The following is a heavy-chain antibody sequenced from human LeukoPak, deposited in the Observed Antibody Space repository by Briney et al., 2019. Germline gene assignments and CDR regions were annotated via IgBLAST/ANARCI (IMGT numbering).Heavy chain of an antibody. V-gene: IGHV4-34*01. CDR1: GGSFSGYY. D-gene: IGHD3-10*01. CDR3: ARVGGYYGSGSSPNYYYGMDV. Sequence: PSETLSLTCAVYGGSFSGYYWSWIRQPPGKGLEWIGVIHHSGSTNYNPSLKSRVTISVDTSKNQFSLKLSSVTAADTAVYYCARVGGYYGSGSSPNYYYGMDVWGQGTTVTVSS. CDR2: IHHSGST. J-gene: IGHJ6*02.